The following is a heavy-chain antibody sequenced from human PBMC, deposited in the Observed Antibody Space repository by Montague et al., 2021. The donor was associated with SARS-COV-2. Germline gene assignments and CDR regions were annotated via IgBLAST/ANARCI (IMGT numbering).Heavy chain of an antibody. CDR1: GGSFSGYY. D-gene: IGHD2-2*02. CDR3: ASLTLGYCSSTSCYSDWFDP. J-gene: IGHJ5*02. CDR2: INHSGST. V-gene: IGHV4-34*01. Sequence: SETLSLTYAVYGGSFSGYYWSWIRQPPGKGLEWIGEINHSGSTNYNPSLKSRVTISVDTSKNQFSLKLSSVTAADTAVYYCASLTLGYCSSTSCYSDWFDPWGLGTLVTVTS.